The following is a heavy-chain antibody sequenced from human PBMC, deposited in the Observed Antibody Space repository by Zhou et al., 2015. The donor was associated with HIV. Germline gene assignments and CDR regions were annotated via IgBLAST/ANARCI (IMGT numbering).Heavy chain of an antibody. J-gene: IGHJ3*02. V-gene: IGHV1-69*01. CDR2: IIPIFGTA. D-gene: IGHD6-13*01. CDR1: GGTFSNYA. Sequence: QVLLVQSGAEVKKPGSSVKVSCEASGGTFSNYAVSWVRQATGQGLEWMGGIIPIFGTANYAQKFQGRVTITADESTSTAYMELSSLRSEDTAVYYCASNGAAAGKDAFDIWGQGTMVTVSS. CDR3: ASNGAAAGKDAFDI.